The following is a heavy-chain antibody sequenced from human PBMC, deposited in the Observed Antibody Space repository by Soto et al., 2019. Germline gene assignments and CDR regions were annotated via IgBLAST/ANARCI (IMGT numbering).Heavy chain of an antibody. J-gene: IGHJ3*02. CDR2: INHSGST. Sequence: SETLSLTCAVYGGSFSGYYWSWIRQPPGKGLEWIGEINHSGSTNYNPSLKSRVTISVDTSKNQFSLKLSSVTAADTAVYYCARGSKIWFGEIGAFDIWGQETMVTVSS. CDR1: GGSFSGYY. CDR3: ARGSKIWFGEIGAFDI. V-gene: IGHV4-34*01. D-gene: IGHD3-10*01.